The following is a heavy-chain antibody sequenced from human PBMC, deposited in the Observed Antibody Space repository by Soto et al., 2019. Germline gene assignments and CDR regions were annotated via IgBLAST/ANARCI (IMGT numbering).Heavy chain of an antibody. CDR3: TTVRVRVYYYGMDV. CDR1: GFTFSNAW. J-gene: IGHJ6*02. CDR2: IKSKTDGGTT. Sequence: LRLSCAASGFTFSNAWMSWVRQAPGKGLEWVGRIKSKTDGGTTDYAAPVKGRFTISRDDSKNTLYLQMNSLKTEDTAVYYCTTVRVRVYYYGMDVWGQGTTVTVSS. V-gene: IGHV3-15*01.